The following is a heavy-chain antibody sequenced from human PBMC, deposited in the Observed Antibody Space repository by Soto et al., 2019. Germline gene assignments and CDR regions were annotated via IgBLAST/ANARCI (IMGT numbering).Heavy chain of an antibody. D-gene: IGHD3-22*01. Sequence: QVQLVQSGAEVKKPGSSVKVSCQASGGTFSSYTIRWVRQAPGQWLEWMGRIIPILGIANYAQKFQGRVTITADKSTSTSYMELSRLRSEDTAVYYCGSSGYPHDAFDIWGQGTMVTVSS. CDR1: GGTFSSYT. CDR3: GSSGYPHDAFDI. CDR2: IIPILGIA. J-gene: IGHJ3*02. V-gene: IGHV1-69*02.